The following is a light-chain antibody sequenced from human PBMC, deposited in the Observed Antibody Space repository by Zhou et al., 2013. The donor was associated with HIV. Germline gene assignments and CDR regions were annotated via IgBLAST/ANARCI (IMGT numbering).Light chain of an antibody. CDR3: QQYGTSPLT. J-gene: IGKJ4*01. CDR2: ATS. Sequence: EIVLTQSPATLSLSPGVRATLSCRASQTVISPFVARYQQKPGQAPRVLIYATSNRATGIPDRFSGSGSGTDFTLTIDRLEPEDFAVYFCQQYGTSPLTFGGGTKVEIK. V-gene: IGKV3-20*01. CDR1: QTVISPF.